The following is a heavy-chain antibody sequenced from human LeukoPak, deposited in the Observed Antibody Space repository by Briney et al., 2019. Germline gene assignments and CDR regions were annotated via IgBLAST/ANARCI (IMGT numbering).Heavy chain of an antibody. CDR3: ARQLDYGGFGAFGI. CDR1: GYTFTNYW. CDR2: VYPGDSDT. J-gene: IGHJ3*02. D-gene: IGHD4-23*01. Sequence: GESLKISCKGSGYTFTNYWIHWVRQMPGKGLEWMGNVYPGDSDTRYSPSFQGQVTISADKSITTTYLQWNSLKASDTAIYYCARQLDYGGFGAFGIWGQGTMVTVSS. V-gene: IGHV5-51*01.